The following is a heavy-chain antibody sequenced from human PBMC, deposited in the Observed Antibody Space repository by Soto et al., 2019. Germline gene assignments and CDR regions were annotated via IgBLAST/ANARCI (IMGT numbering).Heavy chain of an antibody. Sequence: GASVKVSCKASGGTFSSYAISWVRQAPGQGLEWMGGIIPIFGTANYAQKFQGRVTITADKSTSTAYMGLSSLRSEDTAVYYCARGGYCSSTSCSRRRYYYYYYGMDVWGQGTTVTVSS. CDR1: GGTFSSYA. J-gene: IGHJ6*02. CDR3: ARGGYCSSTSCSRRRYYYYYYGMDV. V-gene: IGHV1-69*06. D-gene: IGHD2-2*01. CDR2: IIPIFGTA.